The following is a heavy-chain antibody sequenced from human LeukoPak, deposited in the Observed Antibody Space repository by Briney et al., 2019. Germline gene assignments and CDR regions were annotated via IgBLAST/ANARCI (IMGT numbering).Heavy chain of an antibody. CDR1: GFTFSSYS. CDR2: ISSSSSTI. D-gene: IGHD6-13*01. V-gene: IGHV3-48*01. CDR3: ARVLDRIAAAVYFDY. J-gene: IGHJ4*02. Sequence: GGSLRLSCAASGFTFSSYSMNWVRQAPGKGLEWVSYISSSSSTIYYADSVKGRFTISRDNAKNSVYLQMNSLRAEDTAVYYCARVLDRIAAAVYFDYWGQGTLVTVSS.